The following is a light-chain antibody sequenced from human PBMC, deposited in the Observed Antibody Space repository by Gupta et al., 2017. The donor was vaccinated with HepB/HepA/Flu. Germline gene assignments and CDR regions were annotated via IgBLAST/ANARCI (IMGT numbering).Light chain of an antibody. CDR2: WGS. CDR1: QDFLSGSNTQNY. V-gene: IGKV4-1*01. J-gene: IGKJ1*01. CDR3: QQYYSTSSWT. Sequence: DIVMTHSPASLAVSLGERATITCTSSQDFLSGSNTQNYLVWYQQKPRQPPKLLIYWGSTRKSGVPDRCSGSGSGTDFTLTISSLQAEDVAVYYCQQYYSTSSWTFGQGTKVEIK.